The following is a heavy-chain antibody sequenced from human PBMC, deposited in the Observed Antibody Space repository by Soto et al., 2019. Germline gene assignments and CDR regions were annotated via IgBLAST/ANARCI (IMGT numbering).Heavy chain of an antibody. V-gene: IGHV3-15*01. J-gene: IGHJ4*02. Sequence: LRLSCTASGFTFSNAWMTWVRQAPGKGLEWVGRITSKSDGGTTDYAAPVKGRFTISRDDSTNTLYLQMNSLKTEDTAVYYCTTDVWDSSGYYYADTWGQGTLVTVSS. CDR3: TTDVWDSSGYYYADT. CDR1: GFTFSNAW. CDR2: ITSKSDGGTT. D-gene: IGHD3-22*01.